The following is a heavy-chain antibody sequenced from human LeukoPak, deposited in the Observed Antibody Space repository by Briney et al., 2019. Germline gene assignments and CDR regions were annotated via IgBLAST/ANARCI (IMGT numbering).Heavy chain of an antibody. Sequence: PSETLSLTCTVSGGSISGYYWSWFRQPPGKGLEWIGSIYYSGSTYYNPSLKSRVTISVDTAKNQFSLKLSSVTAADTAVYYCASRKAATTFDYWGQGTLVTVSS. CDR2: IYYSGST. D-gene: IGHD1-1*01. CDR1: GGSISGYY. J-gene: IGHJ4*02. CDR3: ASRKAATTFDY. V-gene: IGHV4-59*05.